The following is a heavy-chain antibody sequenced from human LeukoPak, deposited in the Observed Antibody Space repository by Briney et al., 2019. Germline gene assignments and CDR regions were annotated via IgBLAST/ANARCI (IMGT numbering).Heavy chain of an antibody. CDR2: ISGSGGST. J-gene: IGHJ4*02. D-gene: IGHD6-19*01. CDR3: AKTFIAVAGEAEFYFDY. Sequence: PGGSLRLSCAASGFTFSSYAMSWVRQAPGKGLEWVSAISGSGGSTYYADSVKGRFTISRDNSKNTLYLQMNSLRAEDTAVYYCAKTFIAVAGEAEFYFDYWGQGTLVTVSS. V-gene: IGHV3-23*01. CDR1: GFTFSSYA.